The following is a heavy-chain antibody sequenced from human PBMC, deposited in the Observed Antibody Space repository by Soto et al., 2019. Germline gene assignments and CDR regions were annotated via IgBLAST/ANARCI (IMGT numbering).Heavy chain of an antibody. D-gene: IGHD2-2*01. CDR1: GNSISTSNYY. V-gene: IGHV4-39*01. CDR3: ASRKREEICSSGNCYFTY. CDR2: VFYGGPS. J-gene: IGHJ4*02. Sequence: QLQMQESGPGLLKPSETLSLTCAVSGNSISTSNYYWSWIRQSPGKGLEWIGSVFYGGPSYYNPSLKSRGTISVDASRNQFSLRLNFVTAADTAVYFCASRKREEICSSGNCYFTYWGQGTLVTVSS.